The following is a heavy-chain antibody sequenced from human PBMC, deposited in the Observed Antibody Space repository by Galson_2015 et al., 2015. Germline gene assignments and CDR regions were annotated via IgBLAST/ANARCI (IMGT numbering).Heavy chain of an antibody. J-gene: IGHJ4*02. CDR2: ISGSGGST. V-gene: IGHV3-23*01. D-gene: IGHD3-10*01. CDR1: GFTFSSHA. CDR3: AKERSPVSQYFDY. Sequence: SLRLSCAASGFTFSSHAMSWVRQAPGKGLEWVSAISGSGGSTYYADSVKGRFTISRDNSKNTLYLQMNSLRAEDTAVYYCAKERSPVSQYFDYWGQGTLVTVSS.